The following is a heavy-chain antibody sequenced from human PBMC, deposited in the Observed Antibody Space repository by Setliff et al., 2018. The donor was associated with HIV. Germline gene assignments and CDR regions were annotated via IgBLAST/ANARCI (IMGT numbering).Heavy chain of an antibody. CDR3: ARGLAVAGKSYYDYYYMDV. J-gene: IGHJ6*03. CDR1: GGSISSYY. D-gene: IGHD6-19*01. V-gene: IGHV4-59*01. Sequence: SETLSLTCTVSGGSISSYYWSWIRRPPGKGLEWIGYIYYSGNTGYAQKFQGRVTMTRNTSISTAYMELSSLRSEDTAVYYCARGLAVAGKSYYDYYYMDVWGKGTTVTVSS. CDR2: IYYSGNT.